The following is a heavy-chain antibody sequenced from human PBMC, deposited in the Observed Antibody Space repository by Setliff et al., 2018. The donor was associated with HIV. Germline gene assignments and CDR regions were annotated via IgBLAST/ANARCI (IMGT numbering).Heavy chain of an antibody. CDR3: ARVVTSSWYFPGPGYFQL. CDR2: IFYSGGT. Sequence: SETLSLTCAVYGGSLSGYHWSWIRQSPEKGLEWIGSIFYSGGTNYNPSLKSRVTISVDKSKNQFSLKLSSVTAADTAVYYCARVVTSSWYFPGPGYFQLWGQGTLVTVSS. J-gene: IGHJ1*01. CDR1: GGSLSGYH. D-gene: IGHD6-13*01. V-gene: IGHV4-34*12.